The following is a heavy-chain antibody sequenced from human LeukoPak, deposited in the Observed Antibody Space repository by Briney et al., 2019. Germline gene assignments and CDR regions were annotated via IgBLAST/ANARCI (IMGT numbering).Heavy chain of an antibody. CDR3: ARSSGGYGYGQRDY. CDR1: GGSISSYY. CDR2: IYYSGST. Sequence: PSETLSLTCTVSGGSISSYYWSWIRQPPGKGLEWIGYIYYSGSTNYNPSLKSRVTISVDTSKNQFSLKLTSVTAADTAVYYCARSSGGYGYGQRDYWGQGTLVTVSS. D-gene: IGHD5-18*01. J-gene: IGHJ4*02. V-gene: IGHV4-59*08.